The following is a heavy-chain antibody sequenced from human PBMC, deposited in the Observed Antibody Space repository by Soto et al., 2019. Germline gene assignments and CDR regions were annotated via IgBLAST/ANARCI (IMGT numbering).Heavy chain of an antibody. CDR2: IWYDGSNK. D-gene: IGHD2-2*01. Sequence: WGSLGLACAACGFSVSSYGVHWVRQAPGKGLEWVAVIWYDGSNKYYADSVKGRFTISRDNSKNTLYLQMNSLRAEDTAVYYCARDSTQMPDYRGQATLVTVPS. V-gene: IGHV3-33*01. CDR1: GFSVSSYG. CDR3: ARDSTQMPDY. J-gene: IGHJ4*02.